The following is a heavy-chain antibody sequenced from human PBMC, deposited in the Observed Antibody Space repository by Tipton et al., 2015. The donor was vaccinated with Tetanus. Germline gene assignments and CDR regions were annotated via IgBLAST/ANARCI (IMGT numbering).Heavy chain of an antibody. J-gene: IGHJ5*02. CDR2: VDRSGTT. CDR3: ARGSDIVVVPGVTRADWFDP. V-gene: IGHV4-30-2*01. D-gene: IGHD2-2*01. Sequence: LRLSCAVSGDSISSAGYSWSWIRQPPGKGLEWIGRVDRSGTTTYNPSLKGRVTMSLDTSKNQFSLKLTSVTAADTAMYYCARGSDIVVVPGVTRADWFDPWGQGTLVTVSS. CDR1: GDSISSAGYS.